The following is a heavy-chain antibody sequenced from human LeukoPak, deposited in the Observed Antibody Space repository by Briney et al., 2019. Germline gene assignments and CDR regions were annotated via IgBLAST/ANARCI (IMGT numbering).Heavy chain of an antibody. V-gene: IGHV1-18*04. CDR2: ISAYNGNT. CDR3: ARNCGGDCYPDDY. D-gene: IGHD2-21*02. Sequence: ASVKVSCKASGYTFASYYMHWVRQAPGQGLEWMGWISAYNGNTNYAQKLQGRVTMTTDTSTSTAYMELRSLRSDDTAVYYCARNCGGDCYPDDYWGQGTLVTVSS. J-gene: IGHJ4*02. CDR1: GYTFASYY.